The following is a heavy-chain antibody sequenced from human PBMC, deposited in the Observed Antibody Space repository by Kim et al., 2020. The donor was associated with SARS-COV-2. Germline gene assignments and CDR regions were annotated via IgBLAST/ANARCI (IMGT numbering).Heavy chain of an antibody. Sequence: YTPSRKGRLHISADTAKNQFPLKLSPVTAADTAVYYCARQSLEGSAFDYWGQGTLVTVSS. V-gene: IGHV4-39*01. CDR3: ARQSLEGSAFDY. J-gene: IGHJ4*02. D-gene: IGHD3-16*02.